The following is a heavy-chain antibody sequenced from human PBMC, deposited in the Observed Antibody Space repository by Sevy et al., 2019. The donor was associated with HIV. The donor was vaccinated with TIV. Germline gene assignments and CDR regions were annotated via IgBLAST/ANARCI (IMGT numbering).Heavy chain of an antibody. CDR1: GGSITSLY. V-gene: IGHV4-59*08. CDR2: IYYNGHI. D-gene: IGHD1-26*01. Sequence: SETLSLTCTVSGGSITSLYWNWIRQPPGKGLEWIANIYYNGHINYNPALTSRVTLSLDTSKNQFSLRLSSVTAADTVMYYCAGENAWGRGYSWGQGTLVTVSS. J-gene: IGHJ4*02. CDR3: AGENAWGRGYS.